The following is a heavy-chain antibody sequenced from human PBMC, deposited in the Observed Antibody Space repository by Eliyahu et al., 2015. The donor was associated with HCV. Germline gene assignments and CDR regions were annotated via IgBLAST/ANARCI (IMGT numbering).Heavy chain of an antibody. CDR3: ARTDGGTSRLGFRELSAIDY. J-gene: IGHJ4*02. Sequence: QLQLQESGPGLVKPSETLSLTXTVSGGSISSSSYYWXWIRQPPGKGLEWIGSIYYSXSTYYNPSLKSRVTISVDTSKNQFSLKLSSVTAADTAVYYCARTDGGTSRLGFRELSAIDYWGQGTLVTVSS. D-gene: IGHD3-10*01. CDR1: GGSISSSSYY. V-gene: IGHV4-39*01. CDR2: IYYSXST.